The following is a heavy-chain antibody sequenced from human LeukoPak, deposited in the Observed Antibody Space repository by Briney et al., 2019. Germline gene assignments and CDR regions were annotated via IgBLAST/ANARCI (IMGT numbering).Heavy chain of an antibody. CDR1: GGTFSSYA. V-gene: IGHV1-69*13. CDR2: IIPIFATA. Sequence: SVKVSCKASGGTFSSYAISWVRQAPGQGLGWMGGIIPIFATANYAQKFQGRVTITADESTSTAYMELSSLRSEDTAVYYCARGPITTRSHFDYWGQGTLVTVSS. J-gene: IGHJ4*02. CDR3: ARGPITTRSHFDY. D-gene: IGHD3-22*01.